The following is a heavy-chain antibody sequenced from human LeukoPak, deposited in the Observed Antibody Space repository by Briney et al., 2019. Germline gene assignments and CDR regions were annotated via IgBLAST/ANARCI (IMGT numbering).Heavy chain of an antibody. Sequence: ASVKVSCKASGYTFTSYGISWVRQAPGQGLEWMGWISAYNGNTNYAQKLQGRVTMTTDTSTSTVYMELSSLRSEDTAVYYCATGNLRFDPWGQGTLVTVSS. D-gene: IGHD1-14*01. CDR1: GYTFTSYG. CDR2: ISAYNGNT. V-gene: IGHV1-18*01. CDR3: ATGNLRFDP. J-gene: IGHJ5*02.